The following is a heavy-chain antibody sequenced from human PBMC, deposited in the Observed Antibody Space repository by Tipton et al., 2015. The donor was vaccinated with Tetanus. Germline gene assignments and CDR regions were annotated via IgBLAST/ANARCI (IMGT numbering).Heavy chain of an antibody. CDR1: GGTFSGYY. V-gene: IGHV4-34*01. CDR3: ARSSYGTFSYYVDV. CDR2: IHPSGST. J-gene: IGHJ6*03. D-gene: IGHD4-17*01. Sequence: TLSLTCTIYGGTFSGYYCSWIRQPPGRGLEWIGEIHPSGSTNYNPSLTSRVTLSQDTSKSQFSLKLSSVTAADTAVYYCARSSYGTFSYYVDVWGKGTTVTVSS.